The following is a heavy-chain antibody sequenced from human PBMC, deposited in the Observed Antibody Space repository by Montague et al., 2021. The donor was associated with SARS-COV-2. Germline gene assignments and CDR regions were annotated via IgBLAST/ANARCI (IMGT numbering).Heavy chain of an antibody. CDR2: IWYDGSNK. V-gene: IGHV3-33*01. CDR1: GFTSSSYG. D-gene: IGHD3-10*01. J-gene: IGHJ3*02. Sequence: SLRLSCAASGFTSSSYGMHWVRQAPGKGLEWAAVIWYDGSNKYYADSVKGRFTISRDNSKNTLYLQMNSLRAEDTAVYYCARDRYYYGSGSLDAFDIWGQGTRVTVSS. CDR3: ARDRYYYGSGSLDAFDI.